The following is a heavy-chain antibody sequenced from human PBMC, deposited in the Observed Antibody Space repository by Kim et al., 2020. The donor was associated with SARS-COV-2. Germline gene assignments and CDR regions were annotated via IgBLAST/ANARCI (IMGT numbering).Heavy chain of an antibody. J-gene: IGHJ4*02. Sequence: GGSLRLSCAASGFTFSDYWMSWVRQAPGKGLEWVANIKYDGSDKYYVASVKGRFTISRDNPKNSLYLQMNSLRVEDTAVYYCATSVVTAAYDYWGQGTLVTVSS. D-gene: IGHD2-21*02. CDR3: ATSVVTAAYDY. CDR1: GFTFSDYW. CDR2: IKYDGSDK. V-gene: IGHV3-7*01.